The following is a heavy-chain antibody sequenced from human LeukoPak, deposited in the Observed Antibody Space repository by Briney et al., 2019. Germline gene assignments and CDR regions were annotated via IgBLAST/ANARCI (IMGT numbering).Heavy chain of an antibody. CDR3: ATDGAGFDT. V-gene: IGHV3-11*01. CDR2: INIGGTNT. J-gene: IGHJ5*02. Sequence: PGGSLRLSCAASGFTFNDYYMSWIRQAPGKGLEWLSYINIGGTNTHYANSVKGRFTISRDNAKKSLYLEMNNLRAEDTAVYYCATDGAGFDTWGQGVLVTVSS. CDR1: GFTFNDYY.